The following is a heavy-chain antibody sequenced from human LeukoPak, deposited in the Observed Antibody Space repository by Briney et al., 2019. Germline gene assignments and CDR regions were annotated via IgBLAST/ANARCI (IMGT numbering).Heavy chain of an antibody. CDR1: GGSISSYY. V-gene: IGHV4-59*01. D-gene: IGHD6-6*01. J-gene: IGHJ4*02. CDR3: ARRYSSSSLGYFDY. CDR2: IYYSGST. Sequence: PSETLSLTCTVSGGSISSYYWSWIRQPPGKGLEWIGYIYYSGSTNYNPSLKSRVTISVDTSKNQFSLKLSSVTAADTAVYYCARRYSSSSLGYFDYWGQGTLVTVSS.